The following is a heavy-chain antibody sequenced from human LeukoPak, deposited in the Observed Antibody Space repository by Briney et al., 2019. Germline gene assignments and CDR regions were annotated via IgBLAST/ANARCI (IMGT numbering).Heavy chain of an antibody. CDR3: ARDRGLLWFGEYRGNFDY. J-gene: IGHJ4*02. D-gene: IGHD3-10*01. Sequence: SETLSLTCTVSGGSISISNYYWGWIRQPPGEGLEWIGSIFYSGSADYTPSLRSRVTISVDTSKNQFALKLSSVTAADTAVYYCARDRGLLWFGEYRGNFDYWGQGTLVTVSS. CDR2: IFYSGSA. V-gene: IGHV4-39*06. CDR1: GGSISISNYY.